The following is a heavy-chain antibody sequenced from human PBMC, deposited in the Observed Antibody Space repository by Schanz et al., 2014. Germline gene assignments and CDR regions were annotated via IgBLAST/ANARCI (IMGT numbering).Heavy chain of an antibody. J-gene: IGHJ3*01. CDR1: GFTLSRYT. CDR2: ISSTSTYL. Sequence: EVQLVESGGGMVQPGRSLRLSCAASGFTLSRYTMHWVRQAPGKGLEWVSSISSTSTYLYYADSVKGRFTISRDSAKNTLYLQMNSLRDDDTAVYYCASPSVSWGQGTMVTVSS. V-gene: IGHV3-21*01. CDR3: ASPSVS. D-gene: IGHD3-3*01.